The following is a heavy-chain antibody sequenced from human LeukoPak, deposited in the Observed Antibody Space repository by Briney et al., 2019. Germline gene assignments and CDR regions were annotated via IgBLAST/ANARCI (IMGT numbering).Heavy chain of an antibody. J-gene: IGHJ3*02. V-gene: IGHV3-49*04. Sequence: GGSLRLSCTASGFTFGDYAMSWVRQATGKGLEWVGFIRSKAYGGITEYAASVKGRFTISRDDSKSNANLKMNSLKTEDTAVYYCTRSHSGDQLLFPDAFDIWGQGTMVTVSS. CDR2: IRSKAYGGIT. CDR3: TRSHSGDQLLFPDAFDI. CDR1: GFTFGDYA. D-gene: IGHD2-2*01.